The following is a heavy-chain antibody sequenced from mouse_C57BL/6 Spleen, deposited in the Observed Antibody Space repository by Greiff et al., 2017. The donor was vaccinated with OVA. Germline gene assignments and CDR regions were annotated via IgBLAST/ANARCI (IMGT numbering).Heavy chain of an antibody. CDR3: ARGRDYDEGYYAMDY. CDR1: GYTFTSYW. CDR2: IYPGSGST. J-gene: IGHJ4*01. D-gene: IGHD2-4*01. Sequence: QVQLQQPGAELVKPGASVKMSCKASGYTFTSYWITWVKQRPGQGLEWIGDIYPGSGSTNYNEKFKSKATLTVDTSSSTAYMQLSSLTSEDSAVYDCARGRDYDEGYYAMDYWGQGTSVTVSS. V-gene: IGHV1-55*01.